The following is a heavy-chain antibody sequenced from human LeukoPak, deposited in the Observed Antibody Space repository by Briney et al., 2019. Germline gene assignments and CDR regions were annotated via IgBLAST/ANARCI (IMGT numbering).Heavy chain of an antibody. CDR2: IRYDGSNK. Sequence: GGSLRLSCAASGFILSSHAMHWVRQAPGKGLEWVAFIRYDGSNKYYADSVKGRFTISRDNSKNTLYLQMNSLRAEDTAVYYCAKDKLKIGGPIDYWGQGTLVTVSS. D-gene: IGHD3-16*01. J-gene: IGHJ4*02. CDR3: AKDKLKIGGPIDY. CDR1: GFILSSHA. V-gene: IGHV3-30*02.